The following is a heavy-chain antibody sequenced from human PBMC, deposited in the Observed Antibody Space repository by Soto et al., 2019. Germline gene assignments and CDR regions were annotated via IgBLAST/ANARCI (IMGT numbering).Heavy chain of an antibody. CDR2: IYYSGST. Sequence: QLQLQESGPGLVKPSETLSLTCNVSGGSITSSSSYWGWIRQPPGRGLEWIGFIYYSGSTYYNPSLKSRFTISLDTSKSQFSLELRSVTAADTAVFYCARLGGITGYSSAWYKFDFWGPGILVTVSS. D-gene: IGHD6-19*01. V-gene: IGHV4-39*01. J-gene: IGHJ4*02. CDR1: GGSITSSSSY. CDR3: ARLGGITGYSSAWYKFDF.